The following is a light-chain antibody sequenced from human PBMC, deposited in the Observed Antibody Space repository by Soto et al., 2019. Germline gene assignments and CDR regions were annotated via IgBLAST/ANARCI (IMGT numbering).Light chain of an antibody. CDR1: QVVTTN. CDR3: QQYSNWPPIT. J-gene: IGKJ5*01. CDR2: DAS. Sequence: EIVMTQSPATLSLSPGGRATLSCRASQVVTTNLAWYQQKPGQAPRLLIYDASTRAVGVPARFSGSGSGTHFTLTISSLQSEDFAVYYCQQYSNWPPITFGQGTRLEIK. V-gene: IGKV3-15*01.